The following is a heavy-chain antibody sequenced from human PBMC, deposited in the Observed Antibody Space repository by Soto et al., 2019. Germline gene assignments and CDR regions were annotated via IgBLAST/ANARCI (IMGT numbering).Heavy chain of an antibody. CDR1: GFTFSSYA. J-gene: IGHJ4*02. V-gene: IGHV3-23*01. Sequence: GGSLRLSCAASGFTFSSYAMSWVRQAPGKGLEWVSAISGSGGSTYYADSVKGRFTISRDNSKNTLYLQMNSRRAEDTAVYYCAIERRIAPAGRYDYWSQGTLDTVSA. CDR3: AIERRIAPAGRYDY. D-gene: IGHD6-13*01. CDR2: ISGSGGST.